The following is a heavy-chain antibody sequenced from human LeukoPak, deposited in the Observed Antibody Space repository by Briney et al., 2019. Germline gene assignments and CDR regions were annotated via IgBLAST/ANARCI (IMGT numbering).Heavy chain of an antibody. D-gene: IGHD4-11*01. J-gene: IGHJ4*02. CDR1: GFTFRSFG. Sequence: GGSLRLSCAASGFTFRSFGMHWVRQAPGKGLEWVAVIWYDGSNKYYVDSVKGRFTISRDNSKNTLYLEMSSLRVEDTAVYYCARLLQGDDWGQGTLVTVSS. V-gene: IGHV3-33*03. CDR2: IWYDGSNK. CDR3: ARLLQGDD.